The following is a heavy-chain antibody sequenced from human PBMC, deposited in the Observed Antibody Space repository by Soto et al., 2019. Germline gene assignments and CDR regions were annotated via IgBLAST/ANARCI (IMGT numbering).Heavy chain of an antibody. V-gene: IGHV4-61*01. J-gene: IGHJ4*02. D-gene: IGHD2-21*01. CDR1: GGSVSSGSYY. CDR2: IYYSGST. Sequence: QVQLQESGPGLVKPSETLSLTCTVSGGSVSSGSYYWSWIRQPPGKGLEWIGYIYYSGSTNYNPSLTSRVTISVDTSKNQFSLKLSSVTAADTAVYYCARAGLGDCSDYWGQGTLVTVSS. CDR3: ARAGLGDCSDY.